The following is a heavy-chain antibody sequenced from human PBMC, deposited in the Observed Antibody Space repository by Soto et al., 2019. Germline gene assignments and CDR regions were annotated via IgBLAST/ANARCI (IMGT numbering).Heavy chain of an antibody. D-gene: IGHD2-21*01. Sequence: EVQLVESGGALVQPGGSLRLSCTASGFDFSGSEMNWFRQAPGKGLEWVAYITGSGGVMFHADSVKGRFSISRDNAKNSLFLEMSDLTADDTGVYYCAKVAPFILGCPFWGQGTLVTVSS. CDR3: AKVAPFILGCPF. CDR1: GFDFSGSE. V-gene: IGHV3-48*03. J-gene: IGHJ4*02. CDR2: ITGSGGVM.